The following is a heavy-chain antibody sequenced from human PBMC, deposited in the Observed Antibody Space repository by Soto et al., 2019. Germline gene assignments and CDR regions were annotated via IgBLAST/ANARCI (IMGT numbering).Heavy chain of an antibody. V-gene: IGHV3-53*01. Sequence: DVQLVESGGGLIQPGGSLRLSCAAFGLTISGQKYVAWVRQAPGKGLEWVSGLYDVDGSFYADSVRGRFTTSSDSSKTTVYLQMNDLRPDDTAVYYCATWHEREHAYDVWGQGTTVTVSS. CDR2: LYDVDGS. CDR3: ATWHEREHAYDV. D-gene: IGHD1-1*01. J-gene: IGHJ3*01. CDR1: GLTISGQKY.